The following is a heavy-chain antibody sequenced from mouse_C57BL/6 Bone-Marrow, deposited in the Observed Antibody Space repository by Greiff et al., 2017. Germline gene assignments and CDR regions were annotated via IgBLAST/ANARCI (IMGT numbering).Heavy chain of an antibody. D-gene: IGHD2-4*01. J-gene: IGHJ2*01. CDR3: ARESYYDYDVGY. V-gene: IGHV1-82*01. CDR1: GYAFSSSW. CDR2: IYTGDGDT. Sequence: QVKLQQSGPELVKPGASVKISCKASGYAFSSSWMTWVKQRPGKGLEWIGRIYTGDGDTNYNGKFKGKATLTADKASSTAYMQLSSLTSEDSAVYFCARESYYDYDVGYWGQGTTLTVSS.